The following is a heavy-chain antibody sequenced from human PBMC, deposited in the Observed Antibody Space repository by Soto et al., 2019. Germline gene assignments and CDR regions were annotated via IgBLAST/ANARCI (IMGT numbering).Heavy chain of an antibody. D-gene: IGHD3-10*01. CDR3: ARERGITMYYYGMDV. V-gene: IGHV1-69*01. J-gene: IGHJ6*02. Sequence: QVQLVQSGAEVKKPGSSVKVSCKASGGTFSSYAISWVRQAPGQGLEWMGGLIPIFGAANYAQKFPGRVTKTADQSTSTAYMELSSLRSEDTALYSCARERGITMYYYGMDVWGQGTTVTVSS. CDR1: GGTFSSYA. CDR2: LIPIFGAA.